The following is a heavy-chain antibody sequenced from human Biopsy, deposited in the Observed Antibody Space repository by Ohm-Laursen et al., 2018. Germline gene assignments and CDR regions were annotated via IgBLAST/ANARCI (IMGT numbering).Heavy chain of an antibody. D-gene: IGHD1-26*01. CDR1: GGSFSSYY. CDR2: IYYTGST. Sequence: SGTLSLTCAVSGGSFSSYYWSWIRQPPGKGLEWIGYIYYTGSTNYNPSLKSRVTISVDTSMNHLSLRVTSVTAADTAVYYCARHAPSYSGSYWRYFDLWGRGTLVTVSS. J-gene: IGHJ2*01. CDR3: ARHAPSYSGSYWRYFDL. V-gene: IGHV4-59*08.